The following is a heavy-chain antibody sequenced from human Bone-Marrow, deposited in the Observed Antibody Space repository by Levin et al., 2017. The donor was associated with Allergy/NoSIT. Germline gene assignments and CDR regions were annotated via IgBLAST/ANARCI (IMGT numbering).Heavy chain of an antibody. D-gene: IGHD3-3*01. V-gene: IGHV5-51*01. Sequence: KHGESLKISCKASGYTFTNHWIGWVRQAPGKDPEWMGVVYPTDSSATYGPSFQGRVTLSADKSISTAYLQWTSLQASDTATYYCARGNYDFWSGNYHSFDFWGQGTVLSVSP. CDR3: ARGNYDFWSGNYHSFDF. J-gene: IGHJ4*02. CDR1: GYTFTNHW. CDR2: VYPTDSSA.